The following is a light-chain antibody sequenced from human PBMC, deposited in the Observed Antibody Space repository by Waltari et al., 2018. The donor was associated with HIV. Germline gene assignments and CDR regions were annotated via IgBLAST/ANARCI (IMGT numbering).Light chain of an antibody. Sequence: DIQMTQSPSSLSASVVDRVIFTCRASQSISKYLNWYQQRPGKAPKLLIYGASSLQGGVPSRFSASGSGTDFTLIISSLQVEDVATYFCQQSYSTPHTFGQGTKLGIK. J-gene: IGKJ2*01. V-gene: IGKV1-39*01. CDR1: QSISKY. CDR3: QQSYSTPHT. CDR2: GAS.